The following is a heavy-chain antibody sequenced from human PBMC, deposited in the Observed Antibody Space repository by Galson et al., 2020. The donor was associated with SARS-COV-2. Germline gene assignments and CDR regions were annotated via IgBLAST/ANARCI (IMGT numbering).Heavy chain of an antibody. CDR3: AREPEYYDTSGYLCYFDY. V-gene: IGHV4-61*02. D-gene: IGHD3-22*01. CDR2: ISTSGSA. J-gene: IGHJ4*02. CDR1: GGSINSGSYY. Sequence: SETLSLTCTVSGGSINSGSYYWSWIRQHAGEGLEWIGRISTSGSASYNPSLKSRVTISVDTSKNQFSLQLSSVTAADTAVYYCAREPEYYDTSGYLCYFDYWGQGTLVTVSS.